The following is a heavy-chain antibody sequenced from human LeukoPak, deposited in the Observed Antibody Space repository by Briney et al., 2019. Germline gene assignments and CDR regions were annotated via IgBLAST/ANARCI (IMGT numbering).Heavy chain of an antibody. V-gene: IGHV4-34*01. CDR3: ARGRYYYDSSGYYY. CDR1: GGSFSGYY. J-gene: IGHJ4*02. D-gene: IGHD3-22*01. Sequence: SETLSLTCAVYGGSFSGYYWSWIRQPPGKGLEWIGEINHSGSTNYNPSLKSRVTISVDTSKNQFSLKLSSVTAADTAVYYCARGRYYYDSSGYYYWGQGTLVTVSS. CDR2: INHSGST.